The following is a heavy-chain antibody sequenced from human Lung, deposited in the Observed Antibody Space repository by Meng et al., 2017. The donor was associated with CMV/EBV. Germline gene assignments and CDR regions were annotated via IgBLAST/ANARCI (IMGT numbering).Heavy chain of an antibody. CDR3: ARGGGFRCNNCVWFPDWFDP. J-gene: IGHJ5*01. Sequence: ASXXVSXKSSEYTFSSYDINWVRQATGQGLECMGWMNPKSANTSYAQKFQGRLTMTRNTSISTAYMELSSLRSEETAVYYFARGGGFRCNNCVWFPDWFDPXGQGXLVTVSS. D-gene: IGHD2-8*01. V-gene: IGHV1-8*01. CDR2: MNPKSANT. CDR1: EYTFSSYD.